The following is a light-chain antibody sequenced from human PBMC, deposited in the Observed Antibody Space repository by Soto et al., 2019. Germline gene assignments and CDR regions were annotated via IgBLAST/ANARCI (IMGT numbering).Light chain of an antibody. CDR3: QQSSTYPLT. CDR2: GAS. V-gene: IGKV1-9*01. Sequence: DIQLTQSPSFLSASVGDRVSITCRASQGISTDLVWYQQKPGKAPEPLIYGASTLQSGVPSRFSGSGSGTVFTLTIISLQPEDFATYLCQQSSTYPLTFGGGTKCEIK. CDR1: QGISTD. J-gene: IGKJ4*01.